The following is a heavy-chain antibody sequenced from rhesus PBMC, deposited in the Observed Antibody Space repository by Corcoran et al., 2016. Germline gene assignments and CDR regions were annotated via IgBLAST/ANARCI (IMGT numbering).Heavy chain of an antibody. Sequence: QVQLQESGPGLVKPSETLSLTCAVSGGSISSGYYYWSWIRQPPGKGLEWIGYITYSGSTSYNPSLKSRVTSSRDTSKNQFSLKLSSVTAADTAVYYGAIGSYYLDYWGQGVLVTVSS. CDR3: AIGSYYLDY. V-gene: IGHV4-122*02. CDR1: GGSISSGYYY. CDR2: ITYSGST. J-gene: IGHJ4*01. D-gene: IGHD3-16*01.